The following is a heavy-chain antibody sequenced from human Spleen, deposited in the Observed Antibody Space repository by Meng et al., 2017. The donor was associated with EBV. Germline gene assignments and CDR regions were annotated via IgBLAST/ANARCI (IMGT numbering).Heavy chain of an antibody. CDR3: ASRVPPYYYDY. V-gene: IGHV4-4*02. Sequence: VLLQEQSPGLVKPSGTLSLTCGVSRASISSHNKWTWVRQSPGSGLEWCGEISHGGSTNYNPSLRSRVTMSVDKSKNQFSLNLTSVTAADTAVYYCASRVPPYYYDYWGRGTLVTVSS. J-gene: IGHJ4*02. D-gene: IGHD3-10*02. CDR1: RASISSHNK. CDR2: ISHGGST.